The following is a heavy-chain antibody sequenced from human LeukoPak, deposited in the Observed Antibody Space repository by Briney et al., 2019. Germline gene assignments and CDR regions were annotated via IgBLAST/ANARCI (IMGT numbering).Heavy chain of an antibody. CDR2: ISAYNGNT. CDR3: ARGQFLEWLSRRFNWFDP. Sequence: ASVKVSCEASGYTFTSYGISWVRQAPGQGLEWMGWISAYNGNTNYAQKFQGRVTMTRDTSISTAYMELSRLRSDDTAVYYCARGQFLEWLSRRFNWFDPWGQGTLVTVSS. J-gene: IGHJ5*02. V-gene: IGHV1-18*01. CDR1: GYTFTSYG. D-gene: IGHD3-3*01.